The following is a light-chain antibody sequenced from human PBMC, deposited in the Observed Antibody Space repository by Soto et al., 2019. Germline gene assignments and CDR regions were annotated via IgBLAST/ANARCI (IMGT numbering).Light chain of an antibody. V-gene: IGKV3-15*01. Sequence: VMTQSPATLSVTPGEKATLSCRASHSVGSTLAWYQQKPGQAPRLLMFDTSTRATGIPARFSGSGSGTEFTLTISSLQSDDCAVYYCQHYNNWPWTVGQGAKVDI. CDR1: HSVGST. CDR3: QHYNNWPWT. CDR2: DTS. J-gene: IGKJ1*01.